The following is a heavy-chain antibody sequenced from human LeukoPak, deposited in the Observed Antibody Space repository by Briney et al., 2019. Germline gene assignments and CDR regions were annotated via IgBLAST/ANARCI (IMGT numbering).Heavy chain of an antibody. Sequence: VASVKVSCTASGGTFISYAISWVRQAPGQGREWMGRIIPILGIANYAQKFQGRVTITADKSTSTAYMELSSLRSEDTAVYYCARMGAGGVDYWGQGTLVTVSS. CDR3: ARMGAGGVDY. D-gene: IGHD3-10*01. CDR1: GGTFISYA. J-gene: IGHJ4*02. V-gene: IGHV1-69*04. CDR2: IIPILGIA.